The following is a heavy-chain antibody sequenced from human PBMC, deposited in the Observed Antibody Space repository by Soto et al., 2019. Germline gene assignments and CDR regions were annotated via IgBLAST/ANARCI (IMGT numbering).Heavy chain of an antibody. Sequence: ASLKVSCKSSGYTFTSYYIHWVRQAPGQGLEWMGIINPSGGSTSYAQKFQGRVTMTRDTSTSTVYMELSSLRSEDTAVYYCARDRATVVTPSRVFDYWGQGTLVTVSS. D-gene: IGHD4-17*01. V-gene: IGHV1-46*01. CDR3: ARDRATVVTPSRVFDY. CDR2: INPSGGST. J-gene: IGHJ4*02. CDR1: GYTFTSYY.